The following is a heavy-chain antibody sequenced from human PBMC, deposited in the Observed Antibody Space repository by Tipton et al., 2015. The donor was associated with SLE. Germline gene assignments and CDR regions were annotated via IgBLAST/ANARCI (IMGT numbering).Heavy chain of an antibody. CDR3: ARAASGCSSTSCPFDY. J-gene: IGHJ4*02. Sequence: TLSLTCTVSGGSISSGGYYWSWIRQHPGKGLEWIGYIYYSGSTYYNPSLKSRVTISVDTSKNQFSLKLGSVTAADTAVYYCARAASGCSSTSCPFDYWGQGTLVTVSS. CDR2: IYYSGST. D-gene: IGHD2-2*01. CDR1: GGSISSGGYY. V-gene: IGHV4-31*03.